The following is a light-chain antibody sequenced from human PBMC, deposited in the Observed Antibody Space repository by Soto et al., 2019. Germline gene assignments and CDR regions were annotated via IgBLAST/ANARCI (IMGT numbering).Light chain of an antibody. J-gene: IGLJ1*01. CDR3: SSYTSSSTPYV. V-gene: IGLV2-14*01. CDR1: SSDVGGYNY. Sequence: QSVLTQPASVSGSPGQSITISCTGTSSDVGGYNYVSWYQQHPGKAPILMIYDVSNRPSGVSIRFSGSKSGNTASLTISGLQAEDEDDYYCSSYTSSSTPYVFGTGTKVTVL. CDR2: DVS.